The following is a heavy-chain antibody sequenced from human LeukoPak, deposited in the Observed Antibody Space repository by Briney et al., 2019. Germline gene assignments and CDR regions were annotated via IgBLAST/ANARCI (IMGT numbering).Heavy chain of an antibody. D-gene: IGHD3-9*01. CDR2: IYYSGST. V-gene: IGHV4-59*01. CDR3: ASLARDILTGYSVDY. Sequence: PETLSLTCTVSGGSISSYYWSWIRQPPGKGLEWIGYIYYSGSTNYNPSLKSRVTISVDTSKNQFSLKLSSVTAADTAVYYCASLARDILTGYSVDYWGQGTLVTVSS. CDR1: GGSISSYY. J-gene: IGHJ4*02.